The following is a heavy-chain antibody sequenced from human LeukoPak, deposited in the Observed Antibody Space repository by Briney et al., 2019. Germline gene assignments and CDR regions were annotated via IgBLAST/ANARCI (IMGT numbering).Heavy chain of an antibody. J-gene: IGHJ6*02. CDR1: GYTFTSYD. Sequence: ASVKVSCKASGYTFTSYDINWVRQATGQGLEWIEWMNPNSGNTGYAQKFQGRVTMTRNTSISTAYMELSSLRSEDTAVYYCARVVGPLWGHGMDVWGQGTTVTVSS. D-gene: IGHD1-26*01. CDR3: ARVVGPLWGHGMDV. CDR2: MNPNSGNT. V-gene: IGHV1-8*01.